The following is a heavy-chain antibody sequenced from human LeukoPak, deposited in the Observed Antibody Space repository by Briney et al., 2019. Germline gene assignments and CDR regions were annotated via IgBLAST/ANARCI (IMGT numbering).Heavy chain of an antibody. D-gene: IGHD2-15*01. V-gene: IGHV4-59*01. CDR1: GGSISSYY. J-gene: IGHJ6*02. Sequence: SETLSPTCTVSGGSISSYYWSWIRQPPGKGLEWIGYIYYSGSTNYNPSLKSRVTISVDTSKNQFSLKLSSVTGADTAVYYCASTSGYYYYGMDVWGQGTTVTVSS. CDR2: IYYSGST. CDR3: ASTSGYYYYGMDV.